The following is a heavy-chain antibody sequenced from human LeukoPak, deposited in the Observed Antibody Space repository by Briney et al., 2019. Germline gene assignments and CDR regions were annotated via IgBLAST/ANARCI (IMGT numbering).Heavy chain of an antibody. V-gene: IGHV3-48*01. D-gene: IGHD6-13*01. J-gene: IGHJ4*02. Sequence: TGGSLTLSCEVSGFTFSSSRMNWVRQAPGKGLEWVSYISSRGTTKHYADSVKGRFTISRDNAKNALYLQMNSLRVEDTAVYYCANFEPGYTSSWYAEFWGQGTLVTVSS. CDR1: GFTFSSSR. CDR2: ISSRGTTK. CDR3: ANFEPGYTSSWYAEF.